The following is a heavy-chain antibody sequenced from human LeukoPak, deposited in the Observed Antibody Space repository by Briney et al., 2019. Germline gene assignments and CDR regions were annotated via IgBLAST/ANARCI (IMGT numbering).Heavy chain of an antibody. Sequence: GGFLRLSCAASGFTFSSYWMHWVRQAPGKGLVWVSRINTDGSSTSYADSVKGRFTISRDNAKNTLYLQMNSLRAEDTAVYYCAMATDFSVYYYYMDVWGKGTTVTVSS. CDR1: GFTFSSYW. J-gene: IGHJ6*03. V-gene: IGHV3-74*01. D-gene: IGHD5-24*01. CDR2: INTDGSST. CDR3: AMATDFSVYYYYMDV.